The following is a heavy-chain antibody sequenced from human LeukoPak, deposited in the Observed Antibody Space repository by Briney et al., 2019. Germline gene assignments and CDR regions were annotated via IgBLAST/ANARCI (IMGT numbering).Heavy chain of an antibody. CDR3: ARGGSYDFWSGYWDLTV. CDR1: GFTFDDYA. V-gene: IGHV3-9*01. CDR2: ISWDSGSI. D-gene: IGHD3-3*01. Sequence: PGRSLRLSCAASGFTFDDYAIHWVRQAPGKGLEWVSGISWDSGSIGYADSVKGRFTISRDNAKNSLYLQMNSLRAEDTAVYYCARGGSYDFWSGYWDLTVWGQGTLGTVSS. J-gene: IGHJ4*02.